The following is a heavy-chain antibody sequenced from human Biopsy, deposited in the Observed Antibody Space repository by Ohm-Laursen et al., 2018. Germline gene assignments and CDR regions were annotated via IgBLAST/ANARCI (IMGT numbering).Heavy chain of an antibody. Sequence: GASVKVSCKPSGSTFTAFSVHWLRQAPGQGLEWMGWINPKSGDTDYPQNFQGRVSMTRDTSISTAYMDLSRLRSDDTAVYYCARGRRHCSGTCSRWYFDLWGRGTLVTVSS. J-gene: IGHJ2*01. V-gene: IGHV1-2*02. CDR3: ARGRRHCSGTCSRWYFDL. CDR1: GSTFTAFS. CDR2: INPKSGDT. D-gene: IGHD2-2*01.